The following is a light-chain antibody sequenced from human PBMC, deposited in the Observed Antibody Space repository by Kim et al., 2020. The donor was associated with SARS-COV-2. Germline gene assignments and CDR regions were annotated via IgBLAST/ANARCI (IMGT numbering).Light chain of an antibody. CDR1: QSVSSN. CDR3: QQYNNWPPIT. V-gene: IGKV3-15*01. J-gene: IGKJ5*01. CDR2: GAS. Sequence: SPGERATLSGRASQSVSSNLAWYQQKPDQAPRLLIYGASTRATGIPARFSGSGSGTEFTLTISSLQSEDFAVYYCQQYNNWPPITFGQGTRLEIK.